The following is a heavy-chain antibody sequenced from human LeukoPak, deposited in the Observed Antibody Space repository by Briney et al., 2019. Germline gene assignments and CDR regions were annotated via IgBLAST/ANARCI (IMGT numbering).Heavy chain of an antibody. V-gene: IGHV4-39*07. D-gene: IGHD5-18*01. CDR2: IYYSGNT. Sequence: SETLSLTCTVSGGSISSSSYYWGWIRQPPGKGLEWIGSIYYSGNTYYNPSLRSRVTISLDTSKNQFSLKLNSVTAADTAVYYCARDPHTGDFDYWGQGTLVTVSS. J-gene: IGHJ4*02. CDR3: ARDPHTGDFDY. CDR1: GGSISSSSYY.